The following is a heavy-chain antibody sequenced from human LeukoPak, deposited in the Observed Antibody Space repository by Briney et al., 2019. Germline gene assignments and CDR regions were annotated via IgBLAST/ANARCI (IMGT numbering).Heavy chain of an antibody. Sequence: GGSLRLSCAASGFTVSSNYMSWVRQAPGKGLEWVSVIYSGGSTYYADSVKGRFTISRDNSKNMLYLQMNSLRAEDTAVYYCAKVLDYGSFDYWGQGTLVTVSS. CDR1: GFTVSSNY. CDR3: AKVLDYGSFDY. D-gene: IGHD4/OR15-4a*01. V-gene: IGHV3-53*05. CDR2: IYSGGST. J-gene: IGHJ4*02.